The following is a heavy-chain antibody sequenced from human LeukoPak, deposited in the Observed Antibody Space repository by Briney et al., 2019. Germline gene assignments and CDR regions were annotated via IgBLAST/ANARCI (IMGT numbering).Heavy chain of an antibody. J-gene: IGHJ4*02. CDR2: ISYDGSNK. CDR3: ANLQGSSGHLDY. D-gene: IGHD3-22*01. V-gene: IGHV3-30*18. Sequence: GGSLRLYCAASGFTFSSYGMHWVRQAPGKGLEWVAVISYDGSNKYYADSVKGRFTISRDNSKNTLYLQMNGLRAEDTAVYYCANLQGSSGHLDYWGQGTLVTVSS. CDR1: GFTFSSYG.